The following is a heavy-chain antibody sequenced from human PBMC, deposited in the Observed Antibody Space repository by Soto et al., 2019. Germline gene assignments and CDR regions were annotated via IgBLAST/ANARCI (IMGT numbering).Heavy chain of an antibody. CDR2: IWYDGSNK. J-gene: IGHJ4*02. D-gene: IGHD4-17*01. CDR1: GFTFSSYG. V-gene: IGHV3-33*01. CDR3: ARDLGLPSRPSFDY. Sequence: QVQLVESGGGVVQPGRSLRLSCAASGFTFSSYGMHWVRQAPGKGLEWVAVIWYDGSNKYYADSVKGRFTISRDNSKNTLYLQINSLRAEDTAVYYCARDLGLPSRPSFDYWGQGTLVTLSS.